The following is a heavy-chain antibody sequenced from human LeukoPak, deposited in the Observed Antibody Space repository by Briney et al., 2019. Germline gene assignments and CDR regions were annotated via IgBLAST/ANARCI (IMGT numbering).Heavy chain of an antibody. CDR1: GLTVSRNY. CDR3: ARVSPKAALPHFDH. V-gene: IGHV3-66*01. CDR2: IYSAGST. D-gene: IGHD6-6*01. Sequence: GGSLSLSCTASGLTVSRNYMSWVRQAPGKGVEWVSAIYSAGSTYYTDSVKGRFTISRDNSKNTLYLQMNRLRAEDTAVYYCARVSPKAALPHFDHWGQGTLVTVSP. J-gene: IGHJ4*02.